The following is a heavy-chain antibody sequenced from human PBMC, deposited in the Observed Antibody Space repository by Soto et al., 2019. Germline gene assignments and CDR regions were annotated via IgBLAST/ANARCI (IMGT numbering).Heavy chain of an antibody. Sequence: ASVKVSCEASGYTFTSYAMHWLRQSPGQRLEWMGWINAGNGNTKYSQKFQGRVTITRDTSASTAYMELSSLRSEDTAVYYCARVDTAMVFGIGRYYFDYWGQGTLVPVSS. CDR2: INAGNGNT. V-gene: IGHV1-3*01. CDR3: ARVDTAMVFGIGRYYFDY. CDR1: GYTFTSYA. D-gene: IGHD5-18*01. J-gene: IGHJ4*02.